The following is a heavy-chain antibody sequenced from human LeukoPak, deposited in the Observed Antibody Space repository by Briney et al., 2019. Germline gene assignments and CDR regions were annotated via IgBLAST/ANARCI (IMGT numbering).Heavy chain of an antibody. D-gene: IGHD6-19*01. V-gene: IGHV4-30-4*08. J-gene: IGHJ4*02. CDR3: ARDLYSSGLNSFDY. CDR2: IYYSGST. CDR1: GGSISSGDYY. Sequence: SETLSLTCTVSGGSISSGDYYWSWIRQPPGKGLEWIGYIYYSGSTYYNPSLKSRVTISVDTSKNQFSLKLSSVTAADTAVYYCARDLYSSGLNSFDYWSQGTLVTVSS.